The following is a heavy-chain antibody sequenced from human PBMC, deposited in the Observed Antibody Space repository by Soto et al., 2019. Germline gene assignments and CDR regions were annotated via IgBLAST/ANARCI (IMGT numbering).Heavy chain of an antibody. CDR1: GFTFSSYA. J-gene: IGHJ3*02. V-gene: IGHV3-23*01. Sequence: QTGGSLRLSCAASGFTFSSYAMSWVRQAPGKGLEWVSAISGSGGSTYYADSVKGRFTISRDNSKNTLYLQMNSLRAEDTAVYYCAKPDILTGYPTAAFDIWGQGTMVTVPS. D-gene: IGHD3-9*01. CDR2: ISGSGGST. CDR3: AKPDILTGYPTAAFDI.